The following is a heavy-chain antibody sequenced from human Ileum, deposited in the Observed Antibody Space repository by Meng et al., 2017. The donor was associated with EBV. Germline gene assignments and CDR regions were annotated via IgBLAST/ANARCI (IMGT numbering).Heavy chain of an antibody. J-gene: IGHJ4*02. V-gene: IGHV1-18*01. CDR1: GFTFTNYG. Sequence: VQLVPAGGEVKTPGASVKVSCKASGFTFTNYGFTWVRQAPGQGLEWMGWISANNGDRHYAQKFQDRVTLTTDGYTPTVYMELRSLRSDDTAVYFCARKPTSAALDYWGQGTLVTVSS. D-gene: IGHD6-13*01. CDR2: ISANNGDR. CDR3: ARKPTSAALDY.